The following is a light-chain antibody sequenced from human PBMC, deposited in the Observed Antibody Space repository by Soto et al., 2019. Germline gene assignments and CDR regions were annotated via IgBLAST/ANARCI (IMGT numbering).Light chain of an antibody. CDR3: QQRRNWPPAFT. CDR1: QNVNSY. Sequence: EIVLTQSPATLSLSPGERATLSCRASQNVNSYLVWYQHKPGQPPRLLIYDASKRATGIPARFSGSGSGTDFTLNISSLEPEDFAVYYCQQRRNWPPAFTFGPGTKVHIK. CDR2: DAS. V-gene: IGKV3-11*01. J-gene: IGKJ3*01.